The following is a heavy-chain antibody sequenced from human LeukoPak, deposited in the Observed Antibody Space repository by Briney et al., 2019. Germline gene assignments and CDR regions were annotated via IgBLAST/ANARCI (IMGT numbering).Heavy chain of an antibody. CDR3: ARDRVVADFDN. Sequence: ASVTVSRKASGYTFTGYYLHWVRQAPGQGLEWVGWINPNSNDTKYTQNIQGRVTKTRDTSISPAYKELSRLNTDDTAMYYCARDRVVADFDNWGQGTLVTVSS. CDR1: GYTFTGYY. CDR2: INPNSNDT. D-gene: IGHD2-15*01. J-gene: IGHJ4*02. V-gene: IGHV1-2*02.